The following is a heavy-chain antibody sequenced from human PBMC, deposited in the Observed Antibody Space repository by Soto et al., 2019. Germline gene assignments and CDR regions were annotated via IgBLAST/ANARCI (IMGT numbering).Heavy chain of an antibody. CDR2: ISGSGGST. V-gene: IGHV3-23*01. D-gene: IGHD3-9*01. Sequence: GGSLRLSCAASGFTFSSYAMSWVRQAPGKGLEWVSAISGSGGSTYYADSVKGRFTISRDNSKNTLYLQMNSLRAEDTAVYYCAKAERPDWLQPTLDYWGQGTLVTVSS. CDR1: GFTFSSYA. CDR3: AKAERPDWLQPTLDY. J-gene: IGHJ4*02.